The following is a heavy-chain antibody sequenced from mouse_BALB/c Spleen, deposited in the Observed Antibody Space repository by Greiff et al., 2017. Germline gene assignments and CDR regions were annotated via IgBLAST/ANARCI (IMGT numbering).Heavy chain of an antibody. V-gene: IGHV5-17*02. CDR1: GFTFSSFG. J-gene: IGHJ2*01. CDR2: ISSGSSTI. D-gene: IGHD1-1*01. CDR3: ARRGVEGYFDY. Sequence: EVMLVESGGGLVQPGGSRKLSCAASGFTFSSFGMHWVRQAPEKGLEWVAYISSGSSTIYYADTVKGRFTISRDNPKNTLFLQMTSLRSEDTAMYYCARRGVEGYFDYWGQGTTLTVSS.